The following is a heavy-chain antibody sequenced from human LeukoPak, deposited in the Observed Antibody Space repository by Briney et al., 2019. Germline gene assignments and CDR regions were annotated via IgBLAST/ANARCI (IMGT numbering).Heavy chain of an antibody. V-gene: IGHV1-69*13. Sequence: ASVKVSCKASGGTFSSYAISWVRQAPGQGLEWMGGIIPIFGTANYAQKFQGRVTITADESTSTAYMELSRLRFDDTAVYYCARSPHILTGENFDYWGQGTLVTVSS. CDR3: ARSPHILTGENFDY. J-gene: IGHJ4*02. D-gene: IGHD3-9*01. CDR2: IIPIFGTA. CDR1: GGTFSSYA.